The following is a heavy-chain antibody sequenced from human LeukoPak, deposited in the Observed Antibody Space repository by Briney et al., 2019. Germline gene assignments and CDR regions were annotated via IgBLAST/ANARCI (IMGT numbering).Heavy chain of an antibody. D-gene: IGHD2-15*01. Sequence: SETLSLTCTVSGGSISSYYWSWIRQPPGKGLEWIGYIYYSGSTNYNPSLKSRVTISVDTSKNQFSLKLSSVTAADTAVYYCARLHSDGPPFDYWGQGTLVTASS. CDR1: GGSISSYY. CDR2: IYYSGST. CDR3: ARLHSDGPPFDY. J-gene: IGHJ4*02. V-gene: IGHV4-59*01.